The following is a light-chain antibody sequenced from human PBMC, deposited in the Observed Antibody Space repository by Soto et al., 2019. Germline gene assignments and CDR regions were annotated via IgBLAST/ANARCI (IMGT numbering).Light chain of an antibody. CDR3: HSYDSSLSGYVV. CDR2: VNN. V-gene: IGLV1-40*01. CDR1: SSNIGAGYD. Sequence: QSVLTQPPSVSGAPGQRVTISCTGSSSNIGAGYDVHWYQQLPGTAPKLLIYVNNNRPSGVPDRFSASKSGTSASLAITGLQAEDEADYYCHSYDSSLSGYVVFGGGTQLTVL. J-gene: IGLJ2*01.